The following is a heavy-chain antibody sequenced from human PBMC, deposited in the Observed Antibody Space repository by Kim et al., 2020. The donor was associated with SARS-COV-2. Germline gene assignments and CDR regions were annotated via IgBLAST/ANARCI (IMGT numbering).Heavy chain of an antibody. D-gene: IGHD6-13*01. CDR3: AIDEYSSSWYEGNCVDP. J-gene: IGHJ5*02. Sequence: GGSLRLSCAASGFTFSSYAMHWVRQAPGKGLEWVSGISCNGSSICYADSVKGRFTISRDNAKNSLYLQMNSLRAEDTAVYYCAIDEYSSSWYEGNCVDPWGQGTLVTVSS. V-gene: IGHV3-9*01. CDR2: ISCNGSSI. CDR1: GFTFSSYA.